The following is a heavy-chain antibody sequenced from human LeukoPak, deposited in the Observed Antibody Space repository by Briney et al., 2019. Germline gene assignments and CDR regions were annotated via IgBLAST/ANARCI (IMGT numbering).Heavy chain of an antibody. V-gene: IGHV1-8*02. J-gene: IGHJ4*02. D-gene: IGHD5-12*01. Sequence: ASVKVSCKASGGTFSSYAISWVRQAPGQGLEWMGWMNPNSGNTGYAQKFQGRVTMTRNTSISTAYMELSSLRSEDTAVYYCARNLQEEWLRGFDYWGQGTLVTVSS. CDR1: GGTFSSYA. CDR3: ARNLQEEWLRGFDY. CDR2: MNPNSGNT.